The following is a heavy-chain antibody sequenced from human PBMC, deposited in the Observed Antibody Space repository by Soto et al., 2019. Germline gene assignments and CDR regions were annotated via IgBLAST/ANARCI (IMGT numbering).Heavy chain of an antibody. Sequence: QITLKESGPTLVKPTQTLTLTCTFCGFSLSTSGVGVGWLRQPPGKPLQRLALISWDDDKRYSPSLKSRLTITKDISKNQVVLTMTNMDPVDTATYYCAHSLIPNWGSRGAFDYWGQGTLVTVSS. CDR1: GFSLSTSGVG. CDR3: AHSLIPNWGSRGAFDY. V-gene: IGHV2-5*02. J-gene: IGHJ4*02. D-gene: IGHD7-27*01. CDR2: ISWDDDK.